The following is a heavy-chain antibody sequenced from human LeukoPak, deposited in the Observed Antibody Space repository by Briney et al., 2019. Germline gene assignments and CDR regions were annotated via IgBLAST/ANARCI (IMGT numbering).Heavy chain of an antibody. J-gene: IGHJ3*02. CDR1: GGSISSGGYY. CDR2: IYHSGST. V-gene: IGHV4-30-2*01. D-gene: IGHD3-3*01. CDR3: ARAGTEAYDFWSGYYPDAFDI. Sequence: SQTLSLTCTVSGGSISSGGYYWSWIRQPPGKGLEWIGYIYHSGSTYYNPSLKSRVTILVDRSKNQFSLKLSSVTAADTAVYYCARAGTEAYDFWSGYYPDAFDIWGQGTMVTVSS.